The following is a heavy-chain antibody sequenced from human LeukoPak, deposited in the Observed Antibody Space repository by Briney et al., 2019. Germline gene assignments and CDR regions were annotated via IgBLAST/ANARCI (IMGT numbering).Heavy chain of an antibody. D-gene: IGHD2-2*01. CDR1: GGSISSYY. J-gene: IGHJ6*03. CDR2: IYYSGST. CDR3: ARDQYCSSTSCYYYYMDV. V-gene: IGHV4-59*01. Sequence: SETLSLTCTVSGGSISSYYWSWIRQPPGKGLKWIGYIYYSGSTNYNPSLKSRVTISVDTSKNQFSLKLSSVTAADTAVYYCARDQYCSSTSCYYYYMDVWGKGTTVTVSS.